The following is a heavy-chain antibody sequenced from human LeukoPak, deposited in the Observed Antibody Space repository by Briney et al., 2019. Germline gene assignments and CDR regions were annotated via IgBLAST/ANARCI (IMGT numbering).Heavy chain of an antibody. CDR2: IYTSGST. Sequence: PSETLSLTCTVSGGSISSYYWSWIRQPAGKGLEWIGRIYTSGSTNYNPSLKSRVTMSVDTSKNQFSLKLSSVTAADTAVYYCAITYYDILTGLFDYWGQGTLVTVSS. CDR3: AITYYDILTGLFDY. V-gene: IGHV4-4*07. CDR1: GGSISSYY. D-gene: IGHD3-9*01. J-gene: IGHJ4*02.